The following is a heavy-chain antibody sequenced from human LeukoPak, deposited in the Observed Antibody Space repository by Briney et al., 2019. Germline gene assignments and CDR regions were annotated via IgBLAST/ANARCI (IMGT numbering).Heavy chain of an antibody. V-gene: IGHV4-38-2*02. CDR1: GYSISSGYY. D-gene: IGHD4-17*01. J-gene: IGHJ6*03. CDR2: IYHSGST. CDR3: ARGYGDTFYYYYYMDV. Sequence: SETLSLTCTVSGYSISSGYYWGWIRQPPGKGLEWIGSIYHSGSTYYNPSLKSRVTISVDTSKNQFSLKLSSVTAADTAVYYCARGYGDTFYYYYYMDVWGKGTTVTVSS.